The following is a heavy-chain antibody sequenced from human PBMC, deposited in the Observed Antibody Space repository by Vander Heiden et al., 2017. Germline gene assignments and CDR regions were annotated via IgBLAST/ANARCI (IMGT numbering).Heavy chain of an antibody. CDR3: ARAGSDIAVAGPFDF. V-gene: IGHV3-33*01. CDR2: IWYDGNTK. Sequence: QVQLVESGVGVVQSGRSLRLSCAASGFTFKSYGMHWVPQAPGKGLGWLAIIWYDGNTKDYADSVKGRFTISRDNSKNTLYLEMSSLRVEDTAIYYCARAGSDIAVAGPFDFWGQGTLVTVSS. D-gene: IGHD6-19*01. J-gene: IGHJ4*02. CDR1: GFTFKSYG.